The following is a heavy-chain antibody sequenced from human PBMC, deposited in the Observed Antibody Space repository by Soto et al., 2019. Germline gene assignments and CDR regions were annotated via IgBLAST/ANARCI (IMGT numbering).Heavy chain of an antibody. CDR2: IKSKTDGGTT. CDR1: GFTSSNAW. D-gene: IGHD3-9*01. J-gene: IGHJ6*02. Sequence: PGVSLRLSCAASGFTSSNAWVSWVRQAPGKGLEWVGRIKSKTDGGTTDYAAPVKGRFTISRDDSKNTLYLQMNSLKTEDTAVYYCTTGDYDILTGYMSKSSSYLLDYYYYGMDVWGQGTTVTVSS. CDR3: TTGDYDILTGYMSKSSSYLLDYYYYGMDV. V-gene: IGHV3-15*01.